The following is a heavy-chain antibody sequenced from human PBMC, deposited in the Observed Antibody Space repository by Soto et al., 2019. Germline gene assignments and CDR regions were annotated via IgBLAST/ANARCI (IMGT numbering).Heavy chain of an antibody. J-gene: IGHJ4*01. Sequence: GGSLRLSCAASGFTFNRQDMGWVRQAPGMGLEWVSGISASGDSTQYADSVKGRFSISRDNSQNMLYLQMRSLRVEDTAVYYCAKDAPRPNGWYYFDYWGHGTLVTVSS. V-gene: IGHV3-23*01. D-gene: IGHD6-19*01. CDR2: ISASGDST. CDR1: GFTFNRQD. CDR3: AKDAPRPNGWYYFDY.